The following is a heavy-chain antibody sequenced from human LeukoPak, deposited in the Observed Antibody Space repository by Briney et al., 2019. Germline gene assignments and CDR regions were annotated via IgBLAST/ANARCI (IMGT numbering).Heavy chain of an antibody. V-gene: IGHV3-30*02. CDR1: GFSFSSYG. J-gene: IGHJ4*02. Sequence: GGSLRLSCAASGFSFSSYGMHWVRQAPGKGLEWVAVIRHDGTNTYYADSVKGRFTIPRDNSKNTVNLQMNSLRPEDTGVYYCAKKMSKATTYFDHWGQGTLVTVSS. D-gene: IGHD4-11*01. CDR2: IRHDGTNT. CDR3: AKKMSKATTYFDH.